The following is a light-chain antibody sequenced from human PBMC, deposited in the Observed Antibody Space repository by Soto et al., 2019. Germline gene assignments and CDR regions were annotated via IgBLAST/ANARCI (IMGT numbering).Light chain of an antibody. J-gene: IGLJ3*02. CDR3: ASWDDPLSGVV. Sequence: QSVLTQPPSASGTPGQRVTMSCSGSSSNIGNNFVFWYQHLPGTAPKLHIYRSDQRPSGVPDRFSASKSGTSASLAISGLRSDDEADSYCASWDDPLSGVVFGGGTQLTVL. V-gene: IGLV1-47*01. CDR1: SSNIGNNF. CDR2: RSD.